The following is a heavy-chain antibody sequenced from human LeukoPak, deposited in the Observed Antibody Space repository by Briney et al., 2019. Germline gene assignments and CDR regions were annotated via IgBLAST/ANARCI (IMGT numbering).Heavy chain of an antibody. CDR3: ARDVGPPRGYCSSTSCFSPLFDP. V-gene: IGHV4-38-2*02. Sequence: SETLSLTCAVSGYSISSGYYWGWIRQPPGKGLEWIGSIYHSESTYYNPSLKSRVTISVDTSKTQFSLKLSSVTAADTAVYYCARDVGPPRGYCSSTSCFSPLFDPWGQGTLVTVSS. D-gene: IGHD2-2*01. CDR1: GYSISSGYY. J-gene: IGHJ5*02. CDR2: IYHSEST.